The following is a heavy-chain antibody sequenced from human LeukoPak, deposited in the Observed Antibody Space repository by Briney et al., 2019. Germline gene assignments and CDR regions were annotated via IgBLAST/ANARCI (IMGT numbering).Heavy chain of an antibody. CDR2: IIPIFCTA. V-gene: IGHV1-69*13. J-gene: IGHJ4*02. CDR1: GGTLSRYA. Sequence: SVKVSCQASGGTLSRYAISWGGQAPGQGVEWVGGIIPIFCTANYAQKFQGRVTITADESTSTAYMELSSLRSEDTAVYYCAREPPPYYYDSSGYPRQLYYFDYWGQGTLVTVSS. CDR3: AREPPPYYYDSSGYPRQLYYFDY. D-gene: IGHD3-22*01.